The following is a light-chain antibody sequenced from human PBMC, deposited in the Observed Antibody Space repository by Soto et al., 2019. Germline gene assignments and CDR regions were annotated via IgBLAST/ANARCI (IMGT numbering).Light chain of an antibody. CDR1: SSNIGSNT. J-gene: IGLJ2*01. CDR3: AAWDDSLNAVV. CDR2: SNN. Sequence: QSVLTQPPSASGTPGQRVTISCSGSSSNIGSNTVNGYQQLPGTAPKLLIYSNNQRPLGVPDRFSGSKSGTSASLAISGLQSEDEADYYCAAWDDSLNAVVFGGGTKVTVL. V-gene: IGLV1-44*01.